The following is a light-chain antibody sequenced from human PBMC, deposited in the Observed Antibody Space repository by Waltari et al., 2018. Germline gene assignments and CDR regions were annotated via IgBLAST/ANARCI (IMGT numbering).Light chain of an antibody. CDR2: EVT. Sequence: QSALTQPPSASGSPGQSVTISCTGTSSDIGGYNYVSWYQQHPGKAPKLVIYEVTKRPSGVPDRFSGSKSGNTASLTVSGLQAEDEADYYCSSYVVSNNLRVFGGGTKLTVL. CDR3: SSYVVSNNLRV. J-gene: IGLJ3*02. CDR1: SSDIGGYNY. V-gene: IGLV2-8*01.